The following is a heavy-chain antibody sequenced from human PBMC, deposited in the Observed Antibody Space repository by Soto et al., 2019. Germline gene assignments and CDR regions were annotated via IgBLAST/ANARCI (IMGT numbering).Heavy chain of an antibody. CDR2: ISTSSSYI. CDR3: VHSGYSYGPTDAFDI. CDR1: GFTFSSYS. Sequence: GGSLRLSCAASGFTFSSYSMNWVRQAPGKGLEWVSSISTSSSYIHYADSVKGRFTISRDNAKNSLYLQMNSLRAEDTAVYYCVHSGYSYGPTDAFDIWGQGTMVTVSS. D-gene: IGHD5-18*01. V-gene: IGHV3-21*01. J-gene: IGHJ3*02.